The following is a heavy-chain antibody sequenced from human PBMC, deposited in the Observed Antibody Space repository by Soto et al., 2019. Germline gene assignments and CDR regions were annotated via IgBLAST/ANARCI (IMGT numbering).Heavy chain of an antibody. V-gene: IGHV4-59*01. J-gene: IGHJ4*02. CDR2: IYYSGST. CDR3: ASLYGSGSPFDY. D-gene: IGHD3-10*01. CDR1: GGSISSYY. Sequence: TSETLSLTCTVSGGSISSYYWSWIRQPPGKGLEWIGYIYYSGSTNYNPSLKSRVTISVDTSKNQFSLKLSSVTAADTAVYYCASLYGSGSPFDYWGQGTLVTVS.